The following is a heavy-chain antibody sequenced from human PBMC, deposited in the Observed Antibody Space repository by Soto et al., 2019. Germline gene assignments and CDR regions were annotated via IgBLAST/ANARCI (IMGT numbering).Heavy chain of an antibody. D-gene: IGHD6-25*01. J-gene: IGHJ4*02. V-gene: IGHV4-30-4*01. Sequence: ASETLSLTCTVSGGSISSGDYYWSWIRQPPGKGLEWIGYIYYSGSTYYNPSLKSRVTISVDTSKNQFSLKLSSVTAADTAVYYCDRDAGTASGYRWGQGTLVTVSS. CDR1: GGSISSGDYY. CDR2: IYYSGST. CDR3: DRDAGTASGYR.